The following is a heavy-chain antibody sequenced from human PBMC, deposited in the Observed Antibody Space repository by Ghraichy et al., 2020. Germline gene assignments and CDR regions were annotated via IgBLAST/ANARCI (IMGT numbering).Heavy chain of an antibody. V-gene: IGHV1-18*01. CDR1: GYTFINYG. D-gene: IGHD5-24*01. Sequence: ASVKVPCKASGYTFINYGITWVRQAPGQGLEWLGWITSKSGNTQYGWKFQGRVTMTTDTSTSTAYMELRSLRSDDTAVYYCARGINYFDPWGQGTLVTVSS. CDR2: ITSKSGNT. J-gene: IGHJ5*02. CDR3: ARGINYFDP.